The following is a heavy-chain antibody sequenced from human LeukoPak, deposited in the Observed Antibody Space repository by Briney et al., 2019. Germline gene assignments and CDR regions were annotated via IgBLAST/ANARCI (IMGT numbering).Heavy chain of an antibody. V-gene: IGHV3-30*02. D-gene: IGHD1-26*01. CDR3: AKEGDLVGVTYYFDY. Sequence: GGSLRLSRAASGFTFSSYGMHWVRQAPGKGLEWVAFIRNDGSNKYYADSVKGRFTVSRDNSKNTLYLQMNSLRVEDAAVYYCAKEGDLVGVTYYFDYWGQGTLVTVSS. CDR2: IRNDGSNK. CDR1: GFTFSSYG. J-gene: IGHJ4*02.